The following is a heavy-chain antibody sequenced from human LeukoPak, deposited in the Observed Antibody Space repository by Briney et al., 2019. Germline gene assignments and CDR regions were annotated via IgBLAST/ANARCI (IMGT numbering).Heavy chain of an antibody. D-gene: IGHD3-9*01. J-gene: IGHJ6*03. Sequence: PGRSLRLSCAASGFTFSSYWMSWVRQAPGKGLEWVANIKQDGSEKYYVDSVKGRFTISRDTAKNSLYLQMNSLRAEDTAVYYCARESRGYDILTGKYHRGYYSYYMDVWGKGTTVTVSS. CDR2: IKQDGSEK. CDR3: ARESRGYDILTGKYHRGYYSYYMDV. V-gene: IGHV3-7*01. CDR1: GFTFSSYW.